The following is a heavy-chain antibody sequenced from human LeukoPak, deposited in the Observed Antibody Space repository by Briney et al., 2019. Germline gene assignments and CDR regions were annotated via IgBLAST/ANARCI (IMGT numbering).Heavy chain of an antibody. V-gene: IGHV3-66*01. J-gene: IGHJ4*02. Sequence: GGSLRLSCAASGLTVSSAYMTWVRQAPGKGLEWVSILYSGGTSYYADSVEGRFTISRDDSNNTLYLQLNNLRAEDTAVYYCARAPFFFGAVDYWGQGTLVTVSS. CDR3: ARAPFFFGAVDY. CDR2: LYSGGTS. D-gene: IGHD3-3*01. CDR1: GLTVSSAY.